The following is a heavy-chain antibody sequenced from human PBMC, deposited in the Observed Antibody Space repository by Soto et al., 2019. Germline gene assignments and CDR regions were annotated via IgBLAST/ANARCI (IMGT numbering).Heavy chain of an antibody. V-gene: IGHV3-13*01. Sequence: GGSLRLSCAASGFTFINYDMHLVRQAPGEGLEWVSGIGAASDTYYPVSVQGRFTVSRDNAKKSLYLQMNSLRAGDTAVYYCARGVLGPGDYYYGMDVWGQGTTVTVSS. D-gene: IGHD7-27*01. CDR2: IGAASDT. CDR3: ARGVLGPGDYYYGMDV. J-gene: IGHJ6*02. CDR1: GFTFINYD.